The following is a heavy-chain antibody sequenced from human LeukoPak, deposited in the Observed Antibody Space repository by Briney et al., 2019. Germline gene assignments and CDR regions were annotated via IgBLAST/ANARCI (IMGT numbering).Heavy chain of an antibody. CDR3: ARIANYYGSGTKLDY. J-gene: IGHJ4*02. D-gene: IGHD3-10*01. Sequence: SETLSLTCAVYGGSFSGYYWSWTRQPPGKGLEWIGEINHSGSTNYDPSLKSRVTISVDTSKNQFSLKLSSVTAADTAVYYCARIANYYGSGTKLDYWGQGTLVTVSS. CDR2: INHSGST. V-gene: IGHV4-34*01. CDR1: GGSFSGYY.